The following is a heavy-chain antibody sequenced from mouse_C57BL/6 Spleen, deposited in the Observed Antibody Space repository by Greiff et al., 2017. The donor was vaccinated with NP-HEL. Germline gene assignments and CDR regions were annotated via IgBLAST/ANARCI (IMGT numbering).Heavy chain of an antibody. CDR1: GYTFTDYE. Sequence: QVQLQQSGAELVRPGASVTLSCKASGYTFTDYEMHWVKQTPVHGLEWIGAIDPETGGTAYNQKFKGKAILTADKSSSTAYMDLRSLTSEDSAVYYCTRVNLAYYSNYVDAMDYWGQGTLVTVSS. D-gene: IGHD2-5*01. CDR2: IDPETGGT. CDR3: TRVNLAYYSNYVDAMDY. V-gene: IGHV1-15*01. J-gene: IGHJ4*01.